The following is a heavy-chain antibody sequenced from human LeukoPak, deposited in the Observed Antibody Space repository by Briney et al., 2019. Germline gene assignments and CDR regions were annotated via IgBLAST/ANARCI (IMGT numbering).Heavy chain of an antibody. D-gene: IGHD4-11*01. J-gene: IGHJ4*02. Sequence: GGSLRLSCAASGFTFSIYNMNWVRQAPGKGLEWVSSISSSSSYIYYADSVKGRFTISRDNSKNTLYLQMNSLRAEDTAVYYCARDEDSNYYYFDYWGQGTLVTVSS. CDR3: ARDEDSNYYYFDY. V-gene: IGHV3-21*06. CDR2: ISSSSSYI. CDR1: GFTFSIYN.